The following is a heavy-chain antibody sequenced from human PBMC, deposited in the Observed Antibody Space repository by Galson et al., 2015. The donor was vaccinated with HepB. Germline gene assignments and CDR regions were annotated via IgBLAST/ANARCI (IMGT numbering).Heavy chain of an antibody. CDR3: AKDLDYYGSGTYIYFDY. CDR1: GFTFSSYA. J-gene: IGHJ4*02. V-gene: IGHV3-23*01. CDR2: IGDSGGST. Sequence: SLRLSCAASGFTFSSYAMSWVRQAPGKGLEWVSSIGDSGGSTYYADSVKGRFTISRDNSKNTLYLQMNSLRAEDTAVYYCAKDLDYYGSGTYIYFDYWGQGTLVTVSS. D-gene: IGHD3-10*01.